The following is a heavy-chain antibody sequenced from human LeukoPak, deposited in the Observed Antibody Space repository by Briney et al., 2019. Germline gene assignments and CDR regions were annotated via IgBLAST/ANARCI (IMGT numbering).Heavy chain of an antibody. V-gene: IGHV1-69*06. Sequence: GASVKVSCKATGYTFTSYYMHWVRQAPGQGLEWMGGIIPIFGTANYAQKFQGRVTITADKSTSTAYMELSSLRSEDTAVYYCARGYSYGNVQFFDYWGQGTLVTVSS. CDR2: IIPIFGTA. CDR1: GYTFTSYY. J-gene: IGHJ4*02. D-gene: IGHD5-18*01. CDR3: ARGYSYGNVQFFDY.